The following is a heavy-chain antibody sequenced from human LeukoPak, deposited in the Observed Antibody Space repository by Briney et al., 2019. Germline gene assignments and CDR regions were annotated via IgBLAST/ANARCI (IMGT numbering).Heavy chain of an antibody. CDR2: INPNSGGT. D-gene: IGHD2-21*02. CDR1: GYTFTGYH. J-gene: IGHJ6*02. Sequence: ASVKVSCKASGYTFTGYHMHWVRQAPGQGLEWMGWINPNSGGTNYAQKFQGRVTMTRDTSISTAYMELSRLRSDDTAVYYCAREGGGIVVVTLYYYGMDVWGQGTTVTVSS. V-gene: IGHV1-2*02. CDR3: AREGGGIVVVTLYYYGMDV.